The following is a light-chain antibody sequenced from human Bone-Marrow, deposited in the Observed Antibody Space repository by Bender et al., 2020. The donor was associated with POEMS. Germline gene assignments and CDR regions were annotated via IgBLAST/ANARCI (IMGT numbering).Light chain of an antibody. CDR3: SAWDDSLSGWV. CDR2: YDD. V-gene: IGLV1-36*01. CDR1: SSNIGNHG. Sequence: ELAQPPSVSVSPGQTASITCSGSSSNIGNHGVNWYQQLPGEAPKLLIYYDDLLTPGVSDRFSASKSGTSASLAISELQSEDEALYYCSAWDDSLSGWVFGGGTKLTVL. J-gene: IGLJ3*02.